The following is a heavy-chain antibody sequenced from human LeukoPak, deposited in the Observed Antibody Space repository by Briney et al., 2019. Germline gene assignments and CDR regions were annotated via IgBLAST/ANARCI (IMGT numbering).Heavy chain of an antibody. CDR3: ARVGSYAFDI. V-gene: IGHV4-59*01. Sequence: PSETLSLTCTVSGGSISSYYWSWIRQPPGRGLEWIGYIHYSGSINSNPSLKSRVTISVDTSKSQFSLRLSSVTAADTAVYYCARVGSYAFDIWAKGQWSPSLQ. CDR1: GGSISSYY. J-gene: IGHJ3*02. CDR2: IHYSGSI.